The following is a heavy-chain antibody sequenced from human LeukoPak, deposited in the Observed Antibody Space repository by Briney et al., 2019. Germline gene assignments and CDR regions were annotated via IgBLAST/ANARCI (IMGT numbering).Heavy chain of an antibody. J-gene: IGHJ4*02. CDR1: GFTFSTYW. CDR2: INGDGSTT. V-gene: IGHV3-74*01. D-gene: IGHD3-10*01. CDR3: AEAASVRGVSY. Sequence: PGGSLRLSCAASGFTFSTYWMHWVRQAPGKGPLWVSHINGDGSTTNYADSVKGRFTISRDNAKNTLYLQMNSLRAEDTAVYYCAEAASVRGVSYRGQGTLVTVSS.